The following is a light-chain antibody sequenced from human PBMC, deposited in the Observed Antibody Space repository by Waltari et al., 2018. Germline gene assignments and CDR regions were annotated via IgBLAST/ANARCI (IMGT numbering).Light chain of an antibody. V-gene: IGKV3-15*01. J-gene: IGKJ1*01. CDR2: GAS. CDR1: QSVSSN. Sequence: EIVMTQSPATLSVSPGERATLSCRASQSVSSNLAWYQQKPGQAPRLLIYGASTRATGITARFSGSGSGTEFTLTISSLQSEDFAVYYCQQYDSWPRTFGRGTKVEIK. CDR3: QQYDSWPRT.